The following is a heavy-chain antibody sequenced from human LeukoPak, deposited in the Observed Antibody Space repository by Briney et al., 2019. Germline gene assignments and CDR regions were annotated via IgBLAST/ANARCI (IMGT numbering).Heavy chain of an antibody. CDR2: INHSGST. D-gene: IGHD6-19*01. Sequence: SETLSLTCTVSGGSISSSGSYWAWIRQPPGKGLEWIGEINHSGSTNYNPSLKSRVTISVDTSKNQFSLKLSSLTAADTAVFYCASGAWRGWYDYWGQGTLVTVSS. CDR1: GGSISSSGSY. CDR3: ASGAWRGWYDY. V-gene: IGHV4-39*07. J-gene: IGHJ4*02.